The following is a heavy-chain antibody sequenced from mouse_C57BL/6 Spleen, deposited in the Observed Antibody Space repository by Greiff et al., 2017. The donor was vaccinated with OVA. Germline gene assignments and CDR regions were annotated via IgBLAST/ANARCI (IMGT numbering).Heavy chain of an antibody. D-gene: IGHD4-1*01. CDR1: GYTFTDYY. J-gene: IGHJ2*01. Sequence: VQLQQSGPELVKPGASVKISCKASGYTFTDYYMNWVKQSHGKSLEWIGDINPNNGGTSYNQKFKGKATLTVDKSSSTAYMELRSLTSEDSAVYYCARWTGRYFDYWGKGTTLTVSS. CDR3: ARWTGRYFDY. V-gene: IGHV1-26*01. CDR2: INPNNGGT.